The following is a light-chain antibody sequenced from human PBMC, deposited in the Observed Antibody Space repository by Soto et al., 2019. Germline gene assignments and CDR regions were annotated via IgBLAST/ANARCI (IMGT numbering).Light chain of an antibody. CDR2: DVS. J-gene: IGLJ1*01. V-gene: IGLV2-14*03. CDR3: NSYTGSSTPYV. CDR1: SSDFGSYNY. Sequence: QSVLTQPASVSGSPGQSITISCTGTSSDFGSYNYVSWYQQHPGKAPKLMIYDVSNRPSGVSNRFSGSKSGNTASLTISGLQAEDEADYYCNSYTGSSTPYVFGTGTKSPS.